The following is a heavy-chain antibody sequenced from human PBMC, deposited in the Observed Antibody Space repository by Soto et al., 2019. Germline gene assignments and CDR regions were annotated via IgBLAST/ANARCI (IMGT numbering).Heavy chain of an antibody. V-gene: IGHV3-53*02. CDR2: MYSDGSA. CDR3: TRSGRTADYDSSASYLDGLHV. CDR1: GFAVNVNY. Sequence: EGQLVETGGGLIQRGGSLTLSCAASGFAVNVNYMTWVRQAPGKGLEWVSTMYSDGSAYYADSVKGRFSISRDTSKNSLFLQMNSLRVEDTAMYYCTRSGRTADYDSSASYLDGLHVWGQGTMVTVSS. J-gene: IGHJ3*01. D-gene: IGHD3-22*01.